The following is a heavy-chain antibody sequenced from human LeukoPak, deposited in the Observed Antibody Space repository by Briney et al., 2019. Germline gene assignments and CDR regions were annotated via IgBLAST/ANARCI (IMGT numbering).Heavy chain of an antibody. Sequence: SETLSLTCTVSGGSISSYYWSWIRQPPGRGLEWIGYIYYSGSTNYNPSLKSRVTISVDTSKNQFSLKLSSVTAADPAVYYCARAPLDYFDYWGQGTLVTVSS. CDR1: GGSISSYY. V-gene: IGHV4-59*01. CDR3: ARAPLDYFDY. CDR2: IYYSGST. J-gene: IGHJ4*02.